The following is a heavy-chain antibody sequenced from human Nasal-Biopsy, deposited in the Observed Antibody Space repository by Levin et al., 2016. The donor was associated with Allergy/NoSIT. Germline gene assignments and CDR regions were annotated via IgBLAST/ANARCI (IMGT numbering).Heavy chain of an antibody. D-gene: IGHD1-26*01. CDR1: GFIFNNHD. V-gene: IGHV3-33*01. CDR2: IWNDGTNK. J-gene: IGHJ4*02. Sequence: GESLKISCEVSGFIFNNHDMHWVRQAPGKGLEWVSLIWNDGTNKYYANSVKGRFTISRDNSDNMLYLQMNSLRAEDTAVYYCARVRSGSNYGGVDYWGQGTLVTVSS. CDR3: ARVRSGSNYGGVDY.